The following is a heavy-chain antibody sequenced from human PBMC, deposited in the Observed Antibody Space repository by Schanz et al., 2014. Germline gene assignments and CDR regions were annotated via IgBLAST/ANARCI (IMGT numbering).Heavy chain of an antibody. J-gene: IGHJ3*01. CDR3: ARDRGHGDLPGEV. CDR2: ISYSGVT. Sequence: QVQLQESGPGLAKPSQTLSLTSTVPGGSVSSGGAYCCWIRQHPGKGLEWIGYISYSGVTYYNPSLKSRVTISMRASKNQFSLKLSSVTGADAAVYYCARDRGHGDLPGEVGGQGTMVTVSS. CDR1: GGSVSSGGAY. D-gene: IGHD4-17*01. V-gene: IGHV4-31*03.